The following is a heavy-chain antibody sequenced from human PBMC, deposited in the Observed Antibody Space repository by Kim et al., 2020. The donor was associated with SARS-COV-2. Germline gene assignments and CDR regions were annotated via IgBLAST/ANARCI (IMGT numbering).Heavy chain of an antibody. CDR1: EFTFSGHA. Sequence: GGSLRLSCVASEFTFSGHAIHWVRLAPGKGLEWVAVISSEGSIQHLIDSVRGRFTISRDNSENTVFLQMNSLKTEDTAVYYCARDFKSGSYFRLDSWGQGTLVTVSS. CDR3: ARDFKSGSYFRLDS. J-gene: IGHJ5*01. D-gene: IGHD3-10*01. V-gene: IGHV3-30*04. CDR2: ISSEGSIQ.